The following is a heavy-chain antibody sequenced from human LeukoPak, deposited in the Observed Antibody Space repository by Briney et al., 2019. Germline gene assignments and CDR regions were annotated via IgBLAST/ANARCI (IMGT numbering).Heavy chain of an antibody. V-gene: IGHV3-23*01. CDR2: ISGSGGST. CDR3: AKDHRSSGWPYYFDY. Sequence: GGSLRLSCAASGFTFSSYAMSWVRQAPEKGLEWVSAISGSGGSTYYADSVKGRFTISRDNSKNTLYLQMNSLRAEDTAVCYCAKDHRSSGWPYYFDYWGQGTLVTVSS. CDR1: GFTFSSYA. D-gene: IGHD6-19*01. J-gene: IGHJ4*02.